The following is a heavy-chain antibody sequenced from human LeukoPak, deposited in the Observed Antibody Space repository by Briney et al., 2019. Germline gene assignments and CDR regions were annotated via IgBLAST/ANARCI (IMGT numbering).Heavy chain of an antibody. CDR1: GYTFTSYG. V-gene: IGHV1-18*01. J-gene: IGHJ3*02. D-gene: IGHD3-9*01. Sequence: GASVKVSCKASGYTFTSYGISWVRQAPGQGLEWMGWISAYNGNTNYAQKLQGRVTMTTDTSTSTAYMELRSLRSDDTAVYYCARDRYFDWLLAPPDDAFDIWGQGTMVAVSS. CDR3: ARDRYFDWLLAPPDDAFDI. CDR2: ISAYNGNT.